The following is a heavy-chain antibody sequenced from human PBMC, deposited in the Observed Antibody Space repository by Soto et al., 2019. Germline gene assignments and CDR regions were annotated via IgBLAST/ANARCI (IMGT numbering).Heavy chain of an antibody. CDR3: ATTLSRWLVRDY. J-gene: IGHJ4*02. V-gene: IGHV4-39*01. CDR2: IYYSGSS. CDR1: GGSISSSSYY. D-gene: IGHD6-19*01. Sequence: QLQLQESGPGLVKPSETLSLTCTVSGGSISSSSYYWGWIRQPPGKGLEGIGSIYYSGSSYYNPSLKSRVTISVDTSKNQFSLKLSSVTAADTAVYYCATTLSRWLVRDYWGQGTLVTVSS.